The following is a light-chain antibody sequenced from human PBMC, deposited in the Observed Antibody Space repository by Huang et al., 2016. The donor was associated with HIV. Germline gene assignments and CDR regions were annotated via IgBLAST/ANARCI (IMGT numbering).Light chain of an antibody. CDR1: QNINTY. CDR3: QQSYSALWS. CDR2: SAS. V-gene: IGKV1-39*01. J-gene: IGKJ5*01. Sequence: IQMTQSPTSLSASIGDRVSIARRASQNINTYLNWYQQKPGKAPKLLISSASTLHSGVSSRCSGSGSGTDFTLTIRGLQLDDFATYYCQQSYSALWSFGPGTRL.